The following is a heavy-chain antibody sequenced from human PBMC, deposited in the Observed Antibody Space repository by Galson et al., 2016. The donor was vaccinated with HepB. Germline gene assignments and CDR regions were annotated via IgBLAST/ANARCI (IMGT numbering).Heavy chain of an antibody. J-gene: IGHJ6*02. Sequence: CAISGDSVSSNTVTWNWIRQSPSRGLEWLGRTYYRSQWYHEYEPSLKSRIIISPDTSKNQFSLQLNSVTPEDTAVYYCAREYGPGSYAGNYGMDVWGQGTTVTVSS. V-gene: IGHV6-1*01. CDR1: GDSVSSNTVT. CDR3: AREYGPGSYAGNYGMDV. D-gene: IGHD3-10*01. CDR2: TYYRSQWYH.